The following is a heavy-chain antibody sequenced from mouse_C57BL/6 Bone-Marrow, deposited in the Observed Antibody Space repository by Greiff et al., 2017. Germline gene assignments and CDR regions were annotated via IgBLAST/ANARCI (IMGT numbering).Heavy chain of an antibody. CDR1: GYTFTSYC. CDR3: TRSGLSEFAY. D-gene: IGHD3-1*01. J-gene: IGHJ3*01. V-gene: IGHV1-64*01. Sequence: VQLQQSGAELVKPGASVKLSCKASGYTFTSYCMHWVKQRTGQGLEWIGMIHPNCGSTNYNEKFKSKATMPVDKSSSTAYMQLSSLTSEDSAFYYCTRSGLSEFAYWGQGTLLTVSA. CDR2: IHPNCGST.